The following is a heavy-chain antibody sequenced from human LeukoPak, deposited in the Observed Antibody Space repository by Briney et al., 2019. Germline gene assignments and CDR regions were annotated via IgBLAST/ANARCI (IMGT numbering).Heavy chain of an antibody. J-gene: IGHJ4*02. CDR2: ISGSGGST. CDR3: AKAGDYGGNWGLDY. Sequence: GGSLRLSCAASGFTFSSYAMSWVRQAPGKGLEWVSAISGSGGSTCYADSVKGRFTISRDNSKNTLYLQMNSLRAEDTAVYYCAKAGDYGGNWGLDYWGQGTLVTVSS. V-gene: IGHV3-23*01. CDR1: GFTFSSYA. D-gene: IGHD4-23*01.